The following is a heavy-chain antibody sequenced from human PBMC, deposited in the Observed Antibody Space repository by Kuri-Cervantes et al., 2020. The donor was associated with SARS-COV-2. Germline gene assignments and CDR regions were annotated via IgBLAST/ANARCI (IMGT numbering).Heavy chain of an antibody. CDR1: GFTFSFDY. D-gene: IGHD2-2*01. V-gene: IGHV3-13*01. J-gene: IGHJ3*02. CDR3: VSVGTAESWGAFDI. CDR2: IRTVGDT. Sequence: AESLSLSCAASGFTFSFDYMDWVRQATGKGLEWVAAIRTVGDTYYAGSVKGRFPISREDAKNSLKLQMTRLRAEDTAVYYCVSVGTAESWGAFDIWGQGTMVTVSS.